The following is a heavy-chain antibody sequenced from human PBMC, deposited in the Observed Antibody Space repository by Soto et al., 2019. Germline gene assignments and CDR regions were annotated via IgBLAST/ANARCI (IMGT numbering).Heavy chain of an antibody. V-gene: IGHV1-8*01. CDR3: ASGTPQYPDESSGYHPYYFDY. Sequence: ASVKVSCKASGYTFTSYDINWVRQATGQGLEWMGWMNPNSGNTGYAQKFQGRVTMTRDTSISTAYMELSSLRSEDTAVYYCASGTPQYPDESSGYHPYYFDYWGQGTLVTVSS. CDR2: MNPNSGNT. D-gene: IGHD3-22*01. J-gene: IGHJ4*02. CDR1: GYTFTSYD.